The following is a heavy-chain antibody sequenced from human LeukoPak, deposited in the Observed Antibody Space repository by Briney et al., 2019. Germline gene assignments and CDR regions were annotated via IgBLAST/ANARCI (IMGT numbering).Heavy chain of an antibody. CDR2: IKSKTDGGTT. J-gene: IGHJ4*02. V-gene: IGHV3-15*01. CDR1: GSTFSNAW. CDR3: TTVNSGSYYSDY. Sequence: AGGSLRLSCAASGSTFSNAWMSWVRQAPGKGLEWVGRIKSKTDGGTTEYAAPVKGRLTISRDDSENTLYLQMNSLKTEDTAVYYCTTVNSGSYYSDYWGQGTLVTVSS. D-gene: IGHD1-26*01.